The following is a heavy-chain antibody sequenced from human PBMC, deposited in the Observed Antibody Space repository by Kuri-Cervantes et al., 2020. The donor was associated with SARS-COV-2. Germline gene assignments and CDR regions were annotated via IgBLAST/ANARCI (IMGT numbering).Heavy chain of an antibody. D-gene: IGHD6-19*01. CDR1: GFTVSSNY. Sequence: LSLTCAASGFTVSSNYMSWVRQAPGKGLEWVSSISSSSSTIYYADSVKGRFTISRDNAKNSLYLQMNSLRAEDTAVYYCARDSSSGWFSYWGQGTLVTVSS. J-gene: IGHJ4*02. CDR3: ARDSSSGWFSY. CDR2: ISSSSSTI. V-gene: IGHV3-48*01.